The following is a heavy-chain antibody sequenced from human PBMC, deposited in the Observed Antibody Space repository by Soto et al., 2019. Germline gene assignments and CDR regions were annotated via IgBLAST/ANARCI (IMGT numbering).Heavy chain of an antibody. CDR3: VRRAAAGTIDY. CDR2: LSYAGDT. V-gene: IGHV3-13*01. Sequence: GGSLRLSCAASGFTLSTYEMHWVRQATGKGLEWVAGLSYAGDTYYPGSVKGRFTVSRESAKNSLYLQMNSLTAGDTAVYYCVRRAAAGTIDYWGQGTLVTVSS. D-gene: IGHD6-13*01. CDR1: GFTLSTYE. J-gene: IGHJ4*02.